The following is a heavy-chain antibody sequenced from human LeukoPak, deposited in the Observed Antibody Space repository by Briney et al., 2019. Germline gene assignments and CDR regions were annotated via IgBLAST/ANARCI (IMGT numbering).Heavy chain of an antibody. CDR3: ARSTYYYDTRDAFDI. Sequence: KASETLSLTCAVYGGSFSGYYWSWIRQPPGKGLEWIGEINHSGSTNYNPSLKSRVTISVDTSKNQFSLKLSSVTAADTAVYYCARSTYYYDTRDAFDIWGQGTMVTVSS. CDR2: INHSGST. D-gene: IGHD3-22*01. CDR1: GGSFSGYY. J-gene: IGHJ3*02. V-gene: IGHV4-34*01.